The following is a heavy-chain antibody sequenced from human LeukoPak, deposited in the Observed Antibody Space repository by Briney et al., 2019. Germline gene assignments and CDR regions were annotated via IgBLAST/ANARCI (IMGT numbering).Heavy chain of an antibody. J-gene: IGHJ3*02. D-gene: IGHD2-21*02. CDR2: IKRDGSEK. Sequence: GGSLRLSCAASGFTFSSYWMSWVRQAPGKGLEWVANIKRDGSEKGYVDSVKGRFTISRDNAKNSLYLQMNSLRAEDTAVYYCATIAYCDGDCYSNNGAFDIWGQGTMVTASS. CDR3: ATIAYCDGDCYSNNGAFDI. CDR1: GFTFSSYW. V-gene: IGHV3-7*01.